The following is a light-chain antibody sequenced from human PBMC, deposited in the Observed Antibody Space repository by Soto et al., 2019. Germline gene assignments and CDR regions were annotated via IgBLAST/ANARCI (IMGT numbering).Light chain of an antibody. CDR1: QSVSSSY. V-gene: IGKV3-20*01. CDR2: GAS. CDR3: QQYGSSPRPYT. Sequence: EIVLTQSPGTLSLSPGERATLSCRASQSVSSSYLAWYQQKPGQAPRLLIYGASSRATGIPDRFSGSGSGTDFTLTISRLEPEDFAVDYCQQYGSSPRPYTGGQGTKLEIK. J-gene: IGKJ2*01.